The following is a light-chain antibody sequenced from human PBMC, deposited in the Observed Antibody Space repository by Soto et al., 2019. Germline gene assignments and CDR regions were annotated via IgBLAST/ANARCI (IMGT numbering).Light chain of an antibody. CDR3: LSFDSSLSVV. Sequence: QTVLTQPPSVSGAPGQRVTISCTGSSSNSGAGYDVHWYQQLPGRAPKPLIYGNTNRPSGVPDRFSGSKSGTSASLAITGLQAEDEADYYCLSFDSSLSVVFGGGTKLTVL. CDR1: SSNSGAGYD. J-gene: IGLJ2*01. CDR2: GNT. V-gene: IGLV1-40*01.